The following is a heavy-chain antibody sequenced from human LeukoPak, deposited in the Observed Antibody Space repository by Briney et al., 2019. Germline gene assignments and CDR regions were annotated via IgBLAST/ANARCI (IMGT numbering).Heavy chain of an antibody. CDR1: GFTFSDYS. J-gene: IGHJ4*02. V-gene: IGHV3-21*01. Sequence: GGSLRLSCAGSGFTFSDYSMNWVRQAPGKGLEWVSSISSSSADINYADSVKGRFTISKDKSKNTLYLQMNNLRTEDTAVYYCARDYCGGDCYVDYWGQGTLVTVSS. CDR3: ARDYCGGDCYVDY. D-gene: IGHD2-21*02. CDR2: ISSSSADI.